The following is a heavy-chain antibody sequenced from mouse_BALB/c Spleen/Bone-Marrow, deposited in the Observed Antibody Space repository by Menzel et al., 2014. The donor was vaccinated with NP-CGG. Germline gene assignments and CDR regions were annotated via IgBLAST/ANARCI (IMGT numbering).Heavy chain of an antibody. D-gene: IGHD2-4*01. J-gene: IGHJ3*01. V-gene: IGHV1-67*01. CDR2: ISTYSGNT. Sequence: VQLQESGPEPVRPGVSVKISCKCSGYTFTDYAMHWVKQSHAKSLEWIGVISTYSGNTNYNQKFKGKATMTVDKSSSTAYMELARLTSEDSAIYYCARGIYYDSTWFAYWGDGTLVAISA. CDR3: ARGIYYDSTWFAY. CDR1: GYTFTDYA.